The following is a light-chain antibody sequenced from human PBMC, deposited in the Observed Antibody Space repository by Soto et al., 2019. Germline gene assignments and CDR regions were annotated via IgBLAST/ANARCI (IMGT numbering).Light chain of an antibody. CDR2: DAS. CDR1: QSVSNW. Sequence: EIVLTQSPATLSLSPGERATLSCRASQSVSNWLAWYQQNPGQAPRLLIYDASNRATGIPARFSGSGFGTDFTLIISSLEPEDFALYYCQQRGNWPLTFGGGTTVEIK. CDR3: QQRGNWPLT. J-gene: IGKJ4*01. V-gene: IGKV3-11*01.